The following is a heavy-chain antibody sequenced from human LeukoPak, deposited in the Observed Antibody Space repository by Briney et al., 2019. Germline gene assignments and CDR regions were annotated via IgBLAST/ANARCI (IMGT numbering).Heavy chain of an antibody. CDR2: INHSGST. J-gene: IGHJ4*02. Sequence: SETLSLTCAVYGGSFSGYYWSWIRQPPGKGLEWIGEINHSGSTNYNPSLKSRVTISVDTSKNQFSLDLSSVTAADTAVYYCARRIWYHDILTAYNIWGQGTPATVSS. D-gene: IGHD3-9*01. CDR1: GGSFSGYY. CDR3: ARRIWYHDILTAYNI. V-gene: IGHV4-34*01.